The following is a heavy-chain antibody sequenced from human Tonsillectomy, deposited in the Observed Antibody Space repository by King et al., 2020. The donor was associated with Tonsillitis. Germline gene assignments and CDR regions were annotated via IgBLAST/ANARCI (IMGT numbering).Heavy chain of an antibody. J-gene: IGHJ6*02. CDR1: GFTFSSYA. CDR2: ISYDGSNK. Sequence: QLVQSGGGVVQPGRSLRLSCAASGFTFSSYAMHWVRQAPGEGLEWVAVISYDGSNKYYADSVKGRFTISRDNSKNTLYLQMNSLRAEDTAVYYCARDRNYYYGMDVWGQGTTVTVSS. V-gene: IGHV3-30-3*01. CDR3: ARDRNYYYGMDV.